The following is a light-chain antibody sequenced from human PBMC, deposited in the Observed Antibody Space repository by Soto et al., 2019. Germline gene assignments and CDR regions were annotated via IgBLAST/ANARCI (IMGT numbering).Light chain of an antibody. CDR2: GNN. J-gene: IGLJ1*01. CDR3: QSYDSSLSGSYV. V-gene: IGLV1-40*01. CDR1: SSNIGAGYD. Sequence: QPVLTQPPSVSGAPGQRVTISCTGSSSNIGAGYDVHWYQRLPGTAPKVLIYGNNNRPSGVPDRFSGSKSGTSASLAITGLQAEDGADYYCQSYDSSLSGSYVFGTGTKVTVL.